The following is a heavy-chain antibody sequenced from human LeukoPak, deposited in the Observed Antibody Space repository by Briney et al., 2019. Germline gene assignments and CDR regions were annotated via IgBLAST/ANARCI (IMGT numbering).Heavy chain of an antibody. V-gene: IGHV3-48*01. CDR3: ARDGTGYDAYYFDY. J-gene: IGHJ4*02. Sequence: GGSLRLSCAASGFTFSTYSINWVRQAPGKGLEWVSYISSDSSTIYYADSLKGRFTISRDNAKNSLSLLMNSLRAEDTAVYYCARDGTGYDAYYFDYWGQGTLVTVSS. CDR2: ISSDSSTI. CDR1: GFTFSTYS. D-gene: IGHD5-12*01.